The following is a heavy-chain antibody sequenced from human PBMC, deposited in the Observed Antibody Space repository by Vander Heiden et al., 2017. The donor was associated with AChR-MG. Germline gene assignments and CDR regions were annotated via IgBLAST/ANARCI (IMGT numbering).Heavy chain of an antibody. CDR3: ARAGQALTIFGVVISGSWDYYGMDV. J-gene: IGHJ6*02. V-gene: IGHV1-8*01. Sequence: QVQLVQSGAEVKKPGASVKVSCKASGYTFTSYDINWVRQATGQGLEWMGWMNPNSGNTGYAQKFQGRVTMTRNTSISTAYMELSSLRSEDTAVYYCARAGQALTIFGVVISGSWDYYGMDVWGQGTTVTVSS. D-gene: IGHD3-3*01. CDR1: GYTFTSYD. CDR2: MNPNSGNT.